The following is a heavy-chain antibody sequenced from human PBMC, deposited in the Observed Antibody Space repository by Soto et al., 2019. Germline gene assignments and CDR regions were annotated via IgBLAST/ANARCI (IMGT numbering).Heavy chain of an antibody. Sequence: SETLSLTCTVSGGSISSSSYYWGWIRQPPGKGLEWIGSIYYSGSTYYNPSLKSRVTISVDTSKNQFSLKLSSVTAADTAVYYCASRRITIFGVVTTFDYWGQGTLVTVSS. CDR2: IYYSGST. D-gene: IGHD3-3*01. CDR3: ASRRITIFGVVTTFDY. CDR1: GGSISSSSYY. J-gene: IGHJ4*02. V-gene: IGHV4-39*01.